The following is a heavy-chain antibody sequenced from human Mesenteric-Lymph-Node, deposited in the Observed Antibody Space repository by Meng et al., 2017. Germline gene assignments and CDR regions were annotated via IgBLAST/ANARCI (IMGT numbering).Heavy chain of an antibody. V-gene: IGHV3-30*04. CDR1: GFSFSAYT. J-gene: IGHJ3*02. D-gene: IGHD2-15*01. CDR3: AREGEVVAATAMAFDM. CDR2: IASHGITT. Sequence: GESPKISRAASGFSFSAYTMYWVRQAPGKGLEWVAFIASHGITTHYAGSVKGRFTISRNNSENTLYLQMDSLRVEDTAVYYCAREGEVVAATAMAFDMWGQGTMVTVSS.